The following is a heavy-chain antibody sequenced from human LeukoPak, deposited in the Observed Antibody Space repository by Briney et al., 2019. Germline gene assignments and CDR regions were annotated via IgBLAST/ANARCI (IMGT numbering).Heavy chain of an antibody. V-gene: IGHV3-74*01. D-gene: IGHD4-17*01. CDR1: GFTFSSYA. Sequence: GGSLRLSCAASGFTFSSYAMHWVRQAPGKGLVWVSRIDSEGISTSYADSVKGRFTISRDNAKNTLYLQMNSLRFEDTAVYYCTRDRRYGGMDVWGQGTTVTVSS. CDR3: TRDRRYGGMDV. CDR2: IDSEGIST. J-gene: IGHJ6*02.